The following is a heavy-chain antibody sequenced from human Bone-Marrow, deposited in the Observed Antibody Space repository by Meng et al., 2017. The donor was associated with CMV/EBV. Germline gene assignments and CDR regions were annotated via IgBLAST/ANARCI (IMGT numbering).Heavy chain of an antibody. CDR3: ASRADSTSWFNWFAP. D-gene: IGHD2-2*01. Sequence: ASVKVSCKASGYTFTSYGISWVRQAPGQGLEWMGWISVYNGNTNYAQKLQGRVTMTTDTSTSTAYMELRSLRSEDTAVYYCASRADSTSWFNWFAPWGQGTPVTVSS. J-gene: IGHJ5*02. CDR2: ISVYNGNT. V-gene: IGHV1-18*01. CDR1: GYTFTSYG.